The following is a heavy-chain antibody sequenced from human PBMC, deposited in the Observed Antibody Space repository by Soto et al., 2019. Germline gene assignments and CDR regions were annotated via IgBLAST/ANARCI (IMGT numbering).Heavy chain of an antibody. CDR3: ARDLGRTAAGYYYYYAMDV. CDR2: IKGDGSEK. D-gene: IGHD2-2*01. J-gene: IGHJ6*01. Sequence: EVQLVESGGGLVQPGGSLRLSCAASGFTFSSYWMSWVRQAPGKGLEWVANIKGDGSEKYFVDSVKGRFTISRDNAKNSLYLQMNSLRAEDTATYYCARDLGRTAAGYYYYYAMDVW. V-gene: IGHV3-7*01. CDR1: GFTFSSYW.